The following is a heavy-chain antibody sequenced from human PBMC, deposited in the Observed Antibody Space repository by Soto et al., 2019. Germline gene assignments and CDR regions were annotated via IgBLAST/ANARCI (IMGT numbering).Heavy chain of an antibody. CDR2: ISGSGTST. CDR3: AKDLCTYSSGSCYFDY. V-gene: IGHV3-23*01. J-gene: IGHJ4*02. Sequence: TGGSLRLSCAASGSTFSSYVMSWVRQAPGKGLEWVSTISGSGTSTYYVDSVKGRFTISRDNSKNTLYLQMNSLRAEDTAVYYCAKDLCTYSSGSCYFDYWGQGTLVTVSP. D-gene: IGHD6-19*01. CDR1: GSTFSSYV.